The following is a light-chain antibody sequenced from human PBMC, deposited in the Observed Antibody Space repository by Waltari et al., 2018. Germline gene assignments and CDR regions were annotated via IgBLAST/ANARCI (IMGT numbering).Light chain of an antibody. CDR1: QSVSND. V-gene: IGKV3-15*01. CDR3: QHYHDWPPGA. Sequence: EIVMTQSPAPLSVSPGDSATLSCRASQSVSNDLAWYQQKPGQAPRLLIYSASTRAIGVPARFSGSGSGTEFTLTISGMESDDFAVYYCQHYHDWPPGAFGPGTKVD. CDR2: SAS. J-gene: IGKJ3*01.